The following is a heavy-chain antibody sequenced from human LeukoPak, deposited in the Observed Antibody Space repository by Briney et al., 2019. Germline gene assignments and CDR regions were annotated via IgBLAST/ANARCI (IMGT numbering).Heavy chain of an antibody. D-gene: IGHD6-13*01. CDR3: ARPYSSRSYYFDY. Sequence: PSETLSLTCTVSGGSISSSSYYWGWIRQPPGKGLEWIGSIYYSGSTYYNPSLKSRVTISVDTSKNQFSLKLSSVTAADTAVYYCARPYSSRSYYFDYWGQGTLVTVSS. CDR2: IYYSGST. V-gene: IGHV4-39*01. J-gene: IGHJ4*02. CDR1: GGSISSSSYY.